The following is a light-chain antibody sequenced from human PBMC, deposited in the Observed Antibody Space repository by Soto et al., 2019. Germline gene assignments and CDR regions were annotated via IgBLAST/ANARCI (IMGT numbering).Light chain of an antibody. Sequence: DIPMTQSPSSLSASVGDRVTITCQASQAISNYLNWYQQKPGKAPKLLISDASNLKVGVPSRFSGSGSGTHITFTISSLQPEDIATYSCQQYGILPLTFGGGTRVQIK. J-gene: IGKJ4*01. CDR3: QQYGILPLT. CDR2: DAS. V-gene: IGKV1-33*01. CDR1: QAISNY.